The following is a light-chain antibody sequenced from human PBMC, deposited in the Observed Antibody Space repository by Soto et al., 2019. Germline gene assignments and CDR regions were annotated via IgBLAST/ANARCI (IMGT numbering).Light chain of an antibody. CDR1: SSEVGGYNY. CDR2: DVS. J-gene: IGLJ1*01. Sequence: QSVLTQPRSVSGSPGQSVTISCPGTSSEVGGYNYVSWYQQHPGKAPKLMIYDVSKRPSGVPDRLSGSKSGNTASLTISGLQAEDEADYYCCSYAGSYTFVFGTGTKVTVL. V-gene: IGLV2-11*01. CDR3: CSYAGSYTFV.